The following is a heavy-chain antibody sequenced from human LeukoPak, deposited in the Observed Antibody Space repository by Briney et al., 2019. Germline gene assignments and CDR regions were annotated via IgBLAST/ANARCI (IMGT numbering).Heavy chain of an antibody. D-gene: IGHD2-2*01. CDR2: ISAYNGNT. J-gene: IGHJ6*02. Sequence: ASVKVSCKASGYTFTSSGISWVRQAPGQGLEWMGWISAYNGNTNYAQKLQGRVTMTTDTSTSTAYMERRSLRSDDTAVYYCARDCSSTSCRYYYYYYGMDVWGQGTTVTVS. CDR1: GYTFTSSG. CDR3: ARDCSSTSCRYYYYYYGMDV. V-gene: IGHV1-18*01.